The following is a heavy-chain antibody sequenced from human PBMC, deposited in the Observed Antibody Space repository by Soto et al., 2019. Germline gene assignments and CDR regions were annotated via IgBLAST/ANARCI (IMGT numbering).Heavy chain of an antibody. CDR2: ISAYNGNT. CDR1: GYTFTSYG. Sequence: GASVKVSCKASGYTFTSYGISWVRQAPGQGLEWMGWISAYNGNTNYAQKLQGRVTMTTDTSTSTAYMELRSLRSDDTAVYYCARDSPGGYGSGSYYYYYGMDVWGQGTTVTVSS. CDR3: ARDSPGGYGSGSYYYYYGMDV. V-gene: IGHV1-18*04. J-gene: IGHJ6*02. D-gene: IGHD3-10*01.